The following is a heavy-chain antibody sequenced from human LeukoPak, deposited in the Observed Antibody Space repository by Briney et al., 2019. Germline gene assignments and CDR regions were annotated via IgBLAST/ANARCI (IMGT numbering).Heavy chain of an antibody. J-gene: IGHJ4*02. CDR1: GFTFSSFA. D-gene: IGHD3/OR15-3a*01. Sequence: PGGSLRLSCAASGFTFSSFAMSWVRQAPGKGLEWASAISGSGGTTYFADSVKGRFTISRDISKKMLYLQLNRLRAEDTAVYYCAKVFGLDVFDYWGQGTLVTVSS. CDR3: AKVFGLDVFDY. CDR2: ISGSGGTT. V-gene: IGHV3-23*01.